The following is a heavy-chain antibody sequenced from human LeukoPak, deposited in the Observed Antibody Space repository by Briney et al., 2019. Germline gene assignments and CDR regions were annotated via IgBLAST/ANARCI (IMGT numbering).Heavy chain of an antibody. D-gene: IGHD3-22*01. CDR1: GFTFSSYE. V-gene: IGHV3-48*03. Sequence: GGSLRLSCAASGFTFSSYEMNWVRQAPGKGLEWVSYISSSGSTIYYADSVKGRFTISRDNAKNSLYLQMNSLRAEDTAVHYCAILRGYYYDSSGYYRHDAFDIWGQGTMVTVSS. CDR2: ISSSGSTI. J-gene: IGHJ3*02. CDR3: AILRGYYYDSSGYYRHDAFDI.